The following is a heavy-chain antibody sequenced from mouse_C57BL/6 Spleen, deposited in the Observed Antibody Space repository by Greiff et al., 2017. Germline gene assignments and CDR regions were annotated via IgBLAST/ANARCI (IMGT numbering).Heavy chain of an antibody. Sequence: QVQLQQSGAELVRPGSSVKLSCKASGYTFTSYWMHWVKPRPIQGLEWIGNIDPSDSETHSKQKFKDKATLTVDKSSSTAYMQLSSLTSEDSAVYYCARSEGLGSRDYGGQGTTLTVSS. V-gene: IGHV1-52*01. CDR1: GYTFTSYW. CDR2: IDPSDSET. D-gene: IGHD3-3*01. CDR3: ARSEGLGSRDY. J-gene: IGHJ2*01.